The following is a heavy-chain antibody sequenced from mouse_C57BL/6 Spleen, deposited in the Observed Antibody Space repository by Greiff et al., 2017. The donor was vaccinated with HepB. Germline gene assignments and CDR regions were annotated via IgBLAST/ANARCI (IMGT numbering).Heavy chain of an antibody. CDR3: ASYYGSSLLAY. CDR1: GYTFTSYW. V-gene: IGHV1-55*01. D-gene: IGHD1-1*01. CDR2: IYPGSGST. Sequence: QVQLKESGAELVKPGASVKMSCKASGYTFTSYWITWVKQRPGQGLEWIGDIYPGSGSTNYNEKFKSKATLTVDTSSSTAYMQLSSLTSEDSAVYYCASYYGSSLLAYWGQGTLVTVSA. J-gene: IGHJ3*01.